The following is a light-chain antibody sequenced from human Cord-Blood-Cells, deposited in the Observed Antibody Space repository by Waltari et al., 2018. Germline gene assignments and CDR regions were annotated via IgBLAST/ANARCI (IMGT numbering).Light chain of an antibody. J-gene: IGKJ5*01. CDR3: QQYDNLMP. CDR1: QDISNY. CDR2: DAS. V-gene: IGKV1-33*01. Sequence: DIQMPQSPFSLSGSVGDRVNITYQASQDISNYLNWYQQKPGKAPKLLIYDASNLETGVPSRFSGRGSGTDFPFPISALQPEAIASYYRQQYDNLMPFRQGRLLDIK.